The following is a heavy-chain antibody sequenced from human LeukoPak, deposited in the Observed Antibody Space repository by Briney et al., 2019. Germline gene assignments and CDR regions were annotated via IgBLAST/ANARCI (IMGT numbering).Heavy chain of an antibody. CDR1: GYTFTSYD. CDR3: ASQIRYCSSTSCLLWFDP. J-gene: IGHJ5*02. V-gene: IGHV1-8*01. CDR2: MNPNSGNT. Sequence: ASVKVSCKASGYTFTSYDINWVRQATGQGLEWMGWMNPNSGNTGYAQKFQGRVTMTRNTSISTAHMELSSLRSEDTAVYYCASQIRYCSSTSCLLWFDPWGQGTLVTVSS. D-gene: IGHD2-2*01.